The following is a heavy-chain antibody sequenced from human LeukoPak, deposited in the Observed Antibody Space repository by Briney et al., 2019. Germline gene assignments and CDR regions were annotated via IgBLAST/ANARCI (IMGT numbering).Heavy chain of an antibody. CDR2: ISGSGGSA. CDR3: AKVYSSNYFDY. Sequence: GGSLRLPCAASGFTFSSYAMSWVRQAPGKGLEWVSAISGSGGSAYYADSVKGRFTISRDNSKNTLYLQMNSLRAEDTAVYYCAKVYSSNYFDYWGQGTLVTVSS. CDR1: GFTFSSYA. D-gene: IGHD6-13*01. J-gene: IGHJ4*02. V-gene: IGHV3-23*01.